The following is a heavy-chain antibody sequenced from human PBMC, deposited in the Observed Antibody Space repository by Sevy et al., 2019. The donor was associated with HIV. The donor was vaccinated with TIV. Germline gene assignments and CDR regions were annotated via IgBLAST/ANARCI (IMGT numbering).Heavy chain of an antibody. V-gene: IGHV1-3*01. CDR2: INAGNGNT. Sequence: ASVKVSCKASGYTFTSYAMHWVRQAPGQRLEWMGWINAGNGNTKCSQKFQGRVTITRDTSASTAYMELSSLRSEDTAVYYCARGEVVGASGFDYWGQGTLVTVSS. D-gene: IGHD1-26*01. J-gene: IGHJ4*02. CDR3: ARGEVVGASGFDY. CDR1: GYTFTSYA.